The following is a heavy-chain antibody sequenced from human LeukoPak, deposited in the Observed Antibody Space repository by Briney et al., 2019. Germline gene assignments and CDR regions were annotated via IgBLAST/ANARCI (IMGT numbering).Heavy chain of an antibody. Sequence: GGSLRLSCAVSGLTLRNIFLNWVRQAPGKGPEWVGCIKSQYDGGTTDYAAPVKGRFSISRDDLKNSLFLQMNSLKAEDTAVYYCSYGANFYFDLWGRGTLVTVSS. V-gene: IGHV3-15*07. CDR1: GLTLRNIF. J-gene: IGHJ2*01. CDR3: SYGANFYFDL. CDR2: IKSQYDGGTT. D-gene: IGHD4/OR15-4a*01.